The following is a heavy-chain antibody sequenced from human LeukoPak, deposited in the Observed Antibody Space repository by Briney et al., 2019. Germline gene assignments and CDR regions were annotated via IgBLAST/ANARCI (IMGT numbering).Heavy chain of an antibody. CDR1: GYTFTTYY. CDR2: INPTGGST. J-gene: IGHJ4*02. CDR3: ALFSSTWY. D-gene: IGHD6-13*01. V-gene: IGHV1-46*01. Sequence: ASVKVSCKASGYTFTTYYIHWVRQAPGQGLEWMGIINPTGGSTTYAQKFQGRVTMTRDTSTSTVFMEVNSLRSEDTAVYYCALFSSTWYWGQGTLVTVSS.